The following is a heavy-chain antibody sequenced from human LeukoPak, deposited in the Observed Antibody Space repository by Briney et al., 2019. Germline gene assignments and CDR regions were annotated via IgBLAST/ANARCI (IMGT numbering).Heavy chain of an antibody. CDR2: INPYNGDT. J-gene: IGHJ6*03. CDR1: GYTFTHFY. Sequence: ASVRVSCKASGYTFTHFYVHWVRQAPGQGLEWVGSINPYNGDTNYAQKFQGRVTMTRDTSTATAYMELSSLRSEDTAVYYCARILSYCTSTSCAKPYYYYMDVWGTGTTVTVPS. CDR3: ARILSYCTSTSCAKPYYYYMDV. V-gene: IGHV1-2*02. D-gene: IGHD2-2*01.